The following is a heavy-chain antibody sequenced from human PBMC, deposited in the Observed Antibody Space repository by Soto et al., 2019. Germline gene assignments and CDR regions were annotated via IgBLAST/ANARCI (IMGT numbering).Heavy chain of an antibody. CDR3: ARDIVVVPAAVRPDYYYYYGMDV. CDR2: ISYDGSNK. Sequence: GGSLRLSCAASGFTFSSYAMHWVRQAPGKGLEWVAVISYDGSNKYYADSVKGRFTISRDNSKNTLYLQMNSLRAEDTAVYYCARDIVVVPAAVRPDYYYYYGMDVWGQGTTVTVS. CDR1: GFTFSSYA. D-gene: IGHD2-2*01. J-gene: IGHJ6*02. V-gene: IGHV3-30-3*01.